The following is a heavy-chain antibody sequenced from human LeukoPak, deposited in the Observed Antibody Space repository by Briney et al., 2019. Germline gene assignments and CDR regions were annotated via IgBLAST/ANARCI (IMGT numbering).Heavy chain of an antibody. CDR1: GFTFRSYV. D-gene: IGHD6-13*01. J-gene: IGHJ3*02. CDR3: ARDWPEGSSRWDPPAGAFHI. Sequence: TGGPLRLSCAASGFTFRSYVMHWVRQAPGKGLEWVAVISYDGSNKYHADSVKGRFTISRDNSKNTLYLQMNSLRAEDTALYYCARDWPEGSSRWDPPAGAFHIWGQGTMVTVSS. CDR2: ISYDGSNK. V-gene: IGHV3-30*04.